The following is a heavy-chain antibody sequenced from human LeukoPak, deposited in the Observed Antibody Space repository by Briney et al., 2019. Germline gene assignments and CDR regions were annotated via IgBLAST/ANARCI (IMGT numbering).Heavy chain of an antibody. J-gene: IGHJ4*02. CDR3: AGLTGYYDY. CDR1: GGSFSGYY. V-gene: IGHV4-34*01. D-gene: IGHD3-9*01. CDR2: INHSGST. Sequence: SETLSLTCAVYGGSFSGYYWSWIRQPPGKGLEWIGEINHSGSTNYNPSLKSRVTISVDTSKNQFSLELSSVTAADTAVYYCAGLTGYYDYWGQGTLVTVSS.